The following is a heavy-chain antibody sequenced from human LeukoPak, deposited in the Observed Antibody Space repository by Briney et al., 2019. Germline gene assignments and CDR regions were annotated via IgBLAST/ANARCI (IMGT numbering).Heavy chain of an antibody. V-gene: IGHV3-11*06. CDR2: ISSSSSYT. CDR1: GFTISDYY. Sequence: PGGSLRLSCAASGFTISDYYMSWIRQAPGKGLERVSYISSSSSYTNYADSVKGRFTISRDNAKNSLYLQMNSLRAEDTAVYYCARASGGSSGWYGWGQGTLVTVSS. D-gene: IGHD6-19*01. CDR3: ARASGGSSGWYG. J-gene: IGHJ4*02.